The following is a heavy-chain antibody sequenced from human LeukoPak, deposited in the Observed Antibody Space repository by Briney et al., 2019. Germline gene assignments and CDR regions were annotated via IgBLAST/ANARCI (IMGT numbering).Heavy chain of an antibody. CDR3: ASRAMESGYSYGYFAFDI. V-gene: IGHV3-30-3*01. Sequence: PGGALRLSCAASGFTFSSYAMHWVRQAPGKGLEWVAVISYDGSNKYYADSVKGRVTISRDNSKTTLYLQMNSLRAEDTAVYYCASRAMESGYSYGYFAFDIWGQGTMVTVSS. J-gene: IGHJ3*02. CDR1: GFTFSSYA. CDR2: ISYDGSNK. D-gene: IGHD5-18*01.